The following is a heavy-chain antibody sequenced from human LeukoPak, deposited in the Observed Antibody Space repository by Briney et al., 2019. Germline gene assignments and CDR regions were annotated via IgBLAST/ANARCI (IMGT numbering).Heavy chain of an antibody. CDR3: ARGVCSGGSCYRRGIIFDY. CDR2: MNPNSGNT. Sequence: ASVKVSCKASGYTFTSYDINWVRQATGQGLEWMGSMNPNSGNTGYAQKFQGRVTMTRNTSISTAYMELSSLRSEDTAVYYCARGVCSGGSCYRRGIIFDYWGQGTLVTVSS. V-gene: IGHV1-8*01. CDR1: GYTFTSYD. D-gene: IGHD2-15*01. J-gene: IGHJ4*02.